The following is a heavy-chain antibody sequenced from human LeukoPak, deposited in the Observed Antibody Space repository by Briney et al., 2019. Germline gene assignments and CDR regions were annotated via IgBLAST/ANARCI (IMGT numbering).Heavy chain of an antibody. CDR3: ARALYYSGYDFWSFDY. CDR2: IYTSGST. J-gene: IGHJ4*02. V-gene: IGHV4-4*07. D-gene: IGHD5-12*01. Sequence: PSETLSLTCTVSGGSISSYYWSWIRQPAGKGLEWIGRIYTSGSTNYNPSLKSRVTMSVDTSKNQFSLKLSSVTAADTAVYYCARALYYSGYDFWSFDYWGQGTLVTVSS. CDR1: GGSISSYY.